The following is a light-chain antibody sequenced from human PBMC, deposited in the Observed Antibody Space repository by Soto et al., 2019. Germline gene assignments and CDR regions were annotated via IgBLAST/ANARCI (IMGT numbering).Light chain of an antibody. CDR3: QQSHTART. V-gene: IGKV1-39*01. J-gene: IGKJ1*01. Sequence: DIQMTQSPSSLSASVGDRCTITCRTSQTIINNLNWYQQKPGRAPKLLIYAASSLQSGVPSRFSGSGSGTDFTLTISSLQPEDFATYFCQQSHTARTFGQGTKVDIK. CDR2: AAS. CDR1: QTIINN.